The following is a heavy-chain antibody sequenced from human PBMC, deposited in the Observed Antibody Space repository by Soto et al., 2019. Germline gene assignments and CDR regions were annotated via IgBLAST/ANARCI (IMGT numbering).Heavy chain of an antibody. J-gene: IGHJ3*02. CDR1: GGSISSYY. Sequence: QVQLQESGPGLVKPSETLSLTCTVSGGSISSYYWGWMRQPPGKGLEWIGYIYYSGRTNYNPSLNSLVTISVDTPKNQFSLKLSSVTAADPAVYYCASRYSTAFDIWGQGAMGTVSS. CDR3: ASRYSTAFDI. V-gene: IGHV4-59*08. CDR2: IYYSGRT. D-gene: IGHD6-13*01.